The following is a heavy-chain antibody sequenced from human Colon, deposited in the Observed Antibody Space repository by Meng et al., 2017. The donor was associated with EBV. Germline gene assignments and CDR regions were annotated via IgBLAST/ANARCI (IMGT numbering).Heavy chain of an antibody. CDR3: ARGPGGSYYLYYFDY. CDR2: INHSGST. J-gene: IGHJ4*02. Sequence: EQRQQWGDALLKLSEPLALACAVYGGSFSGYYWSWIRQPPEKGLEWIGEINHSGSTNYNPSLKSRVTISVDTSKKQFSLKLSSVIAADTAVYYCARGPGGSYYLYYFDYWGQGTLVTVSS. CDR1: GGSFSGYY. D-gene: IGHD1-26*01. V-gene: IGHV4-34*01.